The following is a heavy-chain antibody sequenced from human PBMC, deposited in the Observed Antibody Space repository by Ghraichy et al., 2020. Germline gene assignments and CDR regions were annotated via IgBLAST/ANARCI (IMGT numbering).Heavy chain of an antibody. CDR2: IHYSGRT. CDR3: ANACKGAYTGSDY. V-gene: IGHV4-39*01. J-gene: IGHJ4*02. D-gene: IGHD2-21*01. CDR1: GGSISSSSYY. Sequence: SETLSLTCTVSGGSISSSSYYWGWIRQPPGKGLEWIGSIHYSGRTYYNPSLMSRVTISIDTSRNQFSLELRSVTAADKAVYYCANACKGAYTGSDYWGQGTLVTVSS.